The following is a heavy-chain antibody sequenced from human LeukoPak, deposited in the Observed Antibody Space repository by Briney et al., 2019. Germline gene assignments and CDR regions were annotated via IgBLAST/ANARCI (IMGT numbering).Heavy chain of an antibody. Sequence: GGSLRLSCAASGFTFSSFGMHWVRQAPGKGLEWVAFIRSDGSNKYDADSVKGRFTISRDNSKNTLYLQMNSLRAEDTAVYYCAKVRKATENDYWGQGTLVTVSS. CDR2: IRSDGSNK. J-gene: IGHJ4*02. V-gene: IGHV3-30*02. D-gene: IGHD5-12*01. CDR1: GFTFSSFG. CDR3: AKVRKATENDY.